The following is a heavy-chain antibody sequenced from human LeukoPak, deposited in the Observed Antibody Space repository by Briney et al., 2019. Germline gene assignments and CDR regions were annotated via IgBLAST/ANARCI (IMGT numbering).Heavy chain of an antibody. CDR2: ISGTGGST. J-gene: IGHJ4*02. CDR1: GFTFSNYA. V-gene: IGHV3-23*01. CDR3: AKEPGNISAGY. Sequence: GGSLRLSCAASGFTFSNYAMIWVRQAPGKGLEWVSLISGTGGSTYYADSVKGRFTISRDNSKNTLDLQMNSLRAEDTAVYYCAKEPGNISAGYWGQGILVTVSS. D-gene: IGHD2/OR15-2a*01.